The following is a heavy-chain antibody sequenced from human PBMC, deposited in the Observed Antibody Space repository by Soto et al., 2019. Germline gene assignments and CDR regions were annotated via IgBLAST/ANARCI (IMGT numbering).Heavy chain of an antibody. J-gene: IGHJ4*02. V-gene: IGHV4-39*01. CDR1: GGSISSSSYY. CDR3: TRHAIGVVVPAAIRN. Sequence: SETLSLTCAVSGGSISSSSYYWDWIRQPPGKGLEWIGTIYYSGTSNYNPSLKSRVTISVDASKNQFSLKLSSVTAADTAVYYCTRHAIGVVVPAAIRNWGQGSLDTVSS. CDR2: IYYSGTS. D-gene: IGHD2-15*01.